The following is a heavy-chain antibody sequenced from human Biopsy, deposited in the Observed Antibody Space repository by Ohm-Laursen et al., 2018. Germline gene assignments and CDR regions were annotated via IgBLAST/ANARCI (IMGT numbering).Heavy chain of an antibody. CDR2: MNPNSGNT. Sequence: SVKVSCKASGYTFTSYDINWVRQATGQGLEWMGWMNPNSGNTDYAHKFQGRVTMTRNTSISTAYMELNSLRSEDTAVYYCARGSFWFGGNYYYYGMDVWGQGTTVTVSS. J-gene: IGHJ6*02. CDR3: ARGSFWFGGNYYYYGMDV. V-gene: IGHV1-8*01. CDR1: GYTFTSYD. D-gene: IGHD3-10*01.